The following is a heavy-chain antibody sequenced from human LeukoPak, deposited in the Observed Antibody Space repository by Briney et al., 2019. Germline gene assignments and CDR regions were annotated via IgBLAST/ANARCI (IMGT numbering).Heavy chain of an antibody. CDR2: IRYDGSNK. Sequence: GGSLRLSCAASGFTFSSNSMHWVRQAPGKGLEWVAFIRYDGSNKYYADSVKGRFTISRDNSKNTLYLQMNSLRAEDTAVYYCAKVRGYYDSSGPNYFDYWGQGTLVTVSS. J-gene: IGHJ4*02. CDR3: AKVRGYYDSSGPNYFDY. D-gene: IGHD3-22*01. CDR1: GFTFSSNS. V-gene: IGHV3-30*02.